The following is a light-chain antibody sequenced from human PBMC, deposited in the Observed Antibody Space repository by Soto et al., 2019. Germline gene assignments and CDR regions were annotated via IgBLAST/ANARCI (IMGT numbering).Light chain of an antibody. J-gene: IGKJ3*01. Sequence: EIVLTQSPGTLSLSPGERATLSCSASQNVRTNYLAWYQQQPGQAPRLLIYGTFARATGIPDRFSGSGSGTDFTLTISRLEPEDFAVYYCQQYGSSYTFGPGTKVEIK. V-gene: IGKV3-20*01. CDR3: QQYGSSYT. CDR1: QNVRTNY. CDR2: GTF.